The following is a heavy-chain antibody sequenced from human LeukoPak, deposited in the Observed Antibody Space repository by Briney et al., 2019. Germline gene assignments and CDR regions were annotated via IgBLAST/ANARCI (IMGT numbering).Heavy chain of an antibody. J-gene: IGHJ4*02. V-gene: IGHV1-2*02. Sequence: ASVKVSCKASGYTFIGLYLHWVRQAPGQGLEWLGWINPNSGDTNYAQNFQGRVTLTRDTSISTAYMELSSLRSDDTALYYCAKDRGPQWRGSFDYWGQGSLVTVSS. CDR3: AKDRGPQWRGSFDY. D-gene: IGHD3-16*01. CDR2: INPNSGDT. CDR1: GYTFIGLY.